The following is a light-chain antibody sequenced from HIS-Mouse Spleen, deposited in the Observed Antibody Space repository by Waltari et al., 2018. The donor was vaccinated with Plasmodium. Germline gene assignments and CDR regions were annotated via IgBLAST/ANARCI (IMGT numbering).Light chain of an antibody. CDR1: SRYDGGYNY. Sequence: QSALTQPASVSGSPGQSITISCTGTSRYDGGYNYVSWYQQHPGIAPKLMIYDFSNRPSVVCNRFSGSKSGNTASLPISGLHAEDEADYYCSSYTSSSTHVVFGGGTKLTVL. J-gene: IGLJ2*01. CDR3: SSYTSSSTHVV. CDR2: DFS. V-gene: IGLV2-14*03.